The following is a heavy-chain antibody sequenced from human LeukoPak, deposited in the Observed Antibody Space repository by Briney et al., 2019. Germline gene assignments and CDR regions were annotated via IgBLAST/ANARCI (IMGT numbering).Heavy chain of an antibody. V-gene: IGHV4-34*01. CDR3: ASVGYYSNYFDY. J-gene: IGHJ4*02. D-gene: IGHD4-11*01. CDR2: INHSGST. Sequence: TSSETLSLTCAVYGGSFSGYYWSWIRQPPGKGLEWIGEINHSGSTNYNPSLKSRVTISVDTSKNQFSLKLSSVTAADTAVYYCASVGYYSNYFDYWGQGTLVTVSS. CDR1: GGSFSGYY.